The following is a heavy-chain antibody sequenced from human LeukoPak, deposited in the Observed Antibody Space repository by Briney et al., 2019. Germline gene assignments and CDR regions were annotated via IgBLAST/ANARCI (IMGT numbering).Heavy chain of an antibody. Sequence: GGSLRLSCAASGFTFSSYSMNLVRQAPGKGLEWVSSISSSSSYIYYADSVKGRFTISRDNAKNSLYLQMNSLRAEDTAVYYCAGWAYYDFWSGYPSYYYYGMDVWGQGTTVTVSS. CDR3: AGWAYYDFWSGYPSYYYYGMDV. J-gene: IGHJ6*02. V-gene: IGHV3-21*01. CDR2: ISSSSSYI. CDR1: GFTFSSYS. D-gene: IGHD3-3*01.